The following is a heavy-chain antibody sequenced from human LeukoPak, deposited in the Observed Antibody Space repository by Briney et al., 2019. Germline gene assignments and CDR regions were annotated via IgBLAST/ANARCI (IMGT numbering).Heavy chain of an antibody. Sequence: GGSLRLSCAASGFTFSSYSMNWVRQAPGEGLEWVSFISSSSSTIYYADSVKGRFTISRDNAKNSLYLQMNSLRAEDTAVYYCARDRGGSYSAIDYWGQGTLVTVSS. D-gene: IGHD1-26*01. CDR3: ARDRGGSYSAIDY. CDR2: ISSSSSTI. V-gene: IGHV3-48*04. J-gene: IGHJ4*02. CDR1: GFTFSSYS.